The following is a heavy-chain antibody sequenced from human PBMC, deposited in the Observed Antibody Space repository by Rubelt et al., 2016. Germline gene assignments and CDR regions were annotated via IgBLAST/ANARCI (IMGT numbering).Heavy chain of an antibody. D-gene: IGHD3-3*01. V-gene: IGHV4-34*01. CDR1: GGSFSGYY. CDR2: INHSGST. Sequence: QVQLQQWGAGLLKPSETLSLTCAVYGGSFSGYYWSWIRQPPGKGLEWIGEINHSGSTNYNPSLKSRVTISGDASKNQFSLKLISVTAADTAVYYCAISRITIFGVVRGGMDVWGQGTTVTVSS. CDR3: AISRITIFGVVRGGMDV. J-gene: IGHJ6*02.